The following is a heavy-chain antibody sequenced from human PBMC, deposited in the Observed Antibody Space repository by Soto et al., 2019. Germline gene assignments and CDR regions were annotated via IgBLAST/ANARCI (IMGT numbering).Heavy chain of an antibody. CDR2: ISSYNSNNGDT. Sequence: GASVKVSCKTSGYTFSNYAISWVRQAPGQGLEWMGWISSYNSNNGDTKSAQMLQGRVTMTIDTFATTAYMELRSPRSDDTAVYYCARAELERGEVGYFGMDVWGQGTTVTVSS. D-gene: IGHD1-1*01. CDR3: ARAELERGEVGYFGMDV. V-gene: IGHV1-18*04. CDR1: GYTFSNYA. J-gene: IGHJ6*02.